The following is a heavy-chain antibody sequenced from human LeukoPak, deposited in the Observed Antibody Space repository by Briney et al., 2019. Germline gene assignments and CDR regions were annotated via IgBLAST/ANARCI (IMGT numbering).Heavy chain of an antibody. J-gene: IGHJ3*01. V-gene: IGHV5-51*01. CDR3: ARGEDNSAWPDLYVDAFDV. CDR1: GYSFTSYW. Sequence: LGESLKISCKGSGYSFTSYWIGWVRQMPGKGLEWMGIIYPGDSDTRYSPSFQGQVTISADKSITTAYLQWSSLKASDTAMYYCARGEDNSAWPDLYVDAFDVWGQGTLVTVSS. D-gene: IGHD6-25*01. CDR2: IYPGDSDT.